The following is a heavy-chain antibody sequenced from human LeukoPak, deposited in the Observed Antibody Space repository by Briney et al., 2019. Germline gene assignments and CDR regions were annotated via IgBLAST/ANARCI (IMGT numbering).Heavy chain of an antibody. CDR3: AKGGSSQPNYFNY. Sequence: GGSLRLSCAASGFTFSSFAMTWVRQAPGKGLEWVSAITGSGDSTYYADSVKGRFTISRDNSKNTLYVQMNSLRAEDTAVYYCAKGGSSQPNYFNYWGQGTLVTVSS. CDR1: GFTFSSFA. D-gene: IGHD6-6*01. CDR2: ITGSGDST. V-gene: IGHV3-23*01. J-gene: IGHJ4*02.